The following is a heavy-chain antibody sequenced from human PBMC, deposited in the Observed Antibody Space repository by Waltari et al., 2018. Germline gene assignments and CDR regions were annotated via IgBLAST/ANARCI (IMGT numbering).Heavy chain of an antibody. Sequence: EVQLVESGGGLIQPGGSLRLSCAASGFPVSNNYMCWVRQAPGKGLQWVSLIYSTGGTSYADSVKGRFTISRDNSKNTLYLQMNSLRVEDTAVYYCATRMVLAARNWGQGTLVTVSS. D-gene: IGHD6-6*01. CDR1: GFPVSNNY. J-gene: IGHJ4*02. CDR2: IYSTGGT. CDR3: ATRMVLAARN. V-gene: IGHV3-53*01.